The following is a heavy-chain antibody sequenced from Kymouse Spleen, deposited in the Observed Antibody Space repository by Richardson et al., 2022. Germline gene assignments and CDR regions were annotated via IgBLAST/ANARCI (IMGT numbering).Heavy chain of an antibody. CDR2: ISSSSSTI. CDR1: GFTFSSYS. Sequence: EVQLVESGGGLVQPGGSLRLSCAASGFTFSSYSMNWVRQAPGKGLEWVSYISSSSSTIYYADSVKGRFTISRDNAKNSLYLQMNSLRDEDTAVYYCAREGIAVARCYGMDVWGQGTTVTVSS. CDR3: AREGIAVARCYGMDV. J-gene: IGHJ6*02. D-gene: IGHD6-19*01. V-gene: IGHV3-48*02.